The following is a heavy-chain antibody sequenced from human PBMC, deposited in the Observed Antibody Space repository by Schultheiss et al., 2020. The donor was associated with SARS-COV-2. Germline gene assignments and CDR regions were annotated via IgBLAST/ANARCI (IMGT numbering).Heavy chain of an antibody. CDR2: IYYSGST. J-gene: IGHJ1*01. Sequence: SETLSLTCTVSGGSISSSSYYWGWIRQPPGKGLEWIGSIYYSGSTYYNPSLKSRVTISVDTSKNQFSLKLSSVTAADTAVYYCASGYCSSTSCYWNPPLRHGYFQHWGQGTLVTVSS. V-gene: IGHV4-39*01. CDR1: GGSISSSSYY. D-gene: IGHD2-2*01. CDR3: ASGYCSSTSCYWNPPLRHGYFQH.